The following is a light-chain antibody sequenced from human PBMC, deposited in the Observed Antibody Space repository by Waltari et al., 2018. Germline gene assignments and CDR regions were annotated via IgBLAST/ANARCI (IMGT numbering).Light chain of an antibody. V-gene: IGLV2-23*02. CDR3: CSYAGSSTSYV. CDR2: EVS. CDR1: SSDVGSYNP. Sequence: QSALTQPASVSGSPGQSITISCTGTSSDVGSYNPVSWYQQHPGKAPKLMIYEVSKRPSGVSNRFSGSKSGNTASLTISGLQAEDEADYYCCSYAGSSTSYVFGTGTKVTVL. J-gene: IGLJ1*01.